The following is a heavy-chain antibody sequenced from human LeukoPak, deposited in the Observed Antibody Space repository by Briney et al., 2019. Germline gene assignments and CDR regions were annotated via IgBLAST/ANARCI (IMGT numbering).Heavy chain of an antibody. J-gene: IGHJ4*02. CDR2: ISGSGGST. V-gene: IGHV3-23*01. D-gene: IGHD3-22*01. Sequence: GGSLRLSCAASGFTFSSSAMSWVRQAPGKGLEWVSGISGSGGSTYYANSVKGRFTISRDNSKKTLHLQVNSLRAEDTAIYYCANIGNYYDSSGYSGDYWGQGTLVTVSS. CDR1: GFTFSSSA. CDR3: ANIGNYYDSSGYSGDY.